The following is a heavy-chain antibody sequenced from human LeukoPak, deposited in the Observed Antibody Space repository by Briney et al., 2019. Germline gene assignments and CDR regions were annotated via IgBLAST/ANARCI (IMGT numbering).Heavy chain of an antibody. CDR3: SRLVSVGPPYMDV. V-gene: IGHV1-18*01. D-gene: IGHD2-8*02. CDR2: ISAYNGNT. Sequence: ASVKVSCKASDYTFTSYGISWVRQAPGQGLEWMGWISAYNGNTNYAQKLQGRVTMTTDTSTSTAYMELRSLRSDDTAVYYCSRLVSVGPPYMDVWGKGTTVTVSS. CDR1: DYTFTSYG. J-gene: IGHJ6*03.